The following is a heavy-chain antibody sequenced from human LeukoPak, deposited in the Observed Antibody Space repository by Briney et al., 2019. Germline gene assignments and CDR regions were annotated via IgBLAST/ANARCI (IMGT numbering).Heavy chain of an antibody. D-gene: IGHD3-22*01. Sequence: GGSLRLSCAASGFTFDDYAMPWVRQAPGKGLEWVSGISWNSGSIGYADSVKGRFTISRDNAKNSLYLQMNSPRAEDTALYYCAKDRGYYYDSSGYGLNAFDIWGQGTMVTVSS. CDR2: ISWNSGSI. CDR3: AKDRGYYYDSSGYGLNAFDI. CDR1: GFTFDDYA. J-gene: IGHJ3*02. V-gene: IGHV3-9*01.